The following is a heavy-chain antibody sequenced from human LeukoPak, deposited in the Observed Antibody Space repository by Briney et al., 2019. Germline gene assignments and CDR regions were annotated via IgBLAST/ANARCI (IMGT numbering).Heavy chain of an antibody. CDR3: ARVSRDITLNYYYYYYMDV. J-gene: IGHJ6*03. Sequence: GASVKVSCKASGGTFSSYAISWVRQAPGQGLEWMGGIIPIFGTANYAQKFQGRVTITADESTSTAYMELSSLRSEDTAVYYCARVSRDITLNYYYYYYMDVWGKGTTVTVSS. CDR2: IIPIFGTA. CDR1: GGTFSSYA. D-gene: IGHD1-14*01. V-gene: IGHV1-69*13.